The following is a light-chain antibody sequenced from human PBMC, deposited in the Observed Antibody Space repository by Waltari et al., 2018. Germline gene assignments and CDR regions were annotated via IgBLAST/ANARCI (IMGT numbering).Light chain of an antibody. V-gene: IGKV1-39*01. Sequence: DIQMTQYPSSLSASAGDRITIPCRASQNINSHLNWYQQKPGRAPRVLIYGASNLETGVPSRFSGSGSGTDFTLTISGLQPEDFATYFCQQTYTTPPVTFGAGTKVEIK. CDR3: QQTYTTPPVT. CDR1: QNINSH. J-gene: IGKJ4*01. CDR2: GAS.